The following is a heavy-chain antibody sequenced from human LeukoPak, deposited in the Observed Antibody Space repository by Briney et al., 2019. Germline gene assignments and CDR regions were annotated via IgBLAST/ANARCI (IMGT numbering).Heavy chain of an antibody. CDR3: ASKARSSSSPDRTYYFDY. D-gene: IGHD6-6*01. CDR1: GGSISSSSYY. V-gene: IGHV4-39*07. CDR2: IYYSGST. J-gene: IGHJ4*02. Sequence: NASETLSLTCTVSGGSISSSSYYWGWIRQPPGKGLEWIGSIYYSGSTYYNPSLKSRVTISVDTSKNQFSLKLSSVTAADTAVYYCASKARSSSSPDRTYYFDYWGQGTLVTVSS.